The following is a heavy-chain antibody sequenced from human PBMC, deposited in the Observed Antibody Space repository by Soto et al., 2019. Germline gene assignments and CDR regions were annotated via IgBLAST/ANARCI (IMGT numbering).Heavy chain of an antibody. CDR3: ARFRATTVTPNDYYGMDV. CDR1: GYTFTSYG. D-gene: IGHD4-17*01. CDR2: ISAYNGNT. V-gene: IGHV1-18*01. Sequence: QVQLVQSGAEVKKPGASVKVSCKASGYTFTSYGISWVRQAPGQGLEWMGWISAYNGNTNYAQKLQGRVTMPTDTSTSTAYMELRSLRSDDTAVYYCARFRATTVTPNDYYGMDVWGQGTTVTVSS. J-gene: IGHJ6*02.